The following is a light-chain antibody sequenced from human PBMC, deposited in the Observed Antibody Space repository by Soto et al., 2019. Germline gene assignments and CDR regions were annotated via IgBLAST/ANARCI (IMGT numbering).Light chain of an antibody. Sequence: ENVLTQSPATLSLSPGEGATLSCRASESVGSDLAWYQQKPGQPPRLLIYDVSGRATGVPARFSGSGSGTDFTLTISSLEPEDFAFYYCQQRDCWPLTFGGGTKVEIK. CDR3: QQRDCWPLT. J-gene: IGKJ4*01. CDR1: ESVGSD. CDR2: DVS. V-gene: IGKV3-11*01.